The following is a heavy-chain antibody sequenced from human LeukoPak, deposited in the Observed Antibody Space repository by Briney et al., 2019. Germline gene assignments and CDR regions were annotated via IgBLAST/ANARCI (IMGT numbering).Heavy chain of an antibody. CDR2: INSNGITT. CDR3: VRGIGYCSTTITCRDY. D-gene: IGHD2-2*01. J-gene: IGHJ4*02. V-gene: IGHV3-74*01. CDR1: GFTFSSYW. Sequence: GGSLRLSCAASGFTFSSYWMHWVRQAPGKGLMWVSRINSNGITTDYADSVKGRFTISRDNAKNTLHLQMNSLRDDDSAVYFCVRGIGYCSTTITCRDYWGQGTLVTVSS.